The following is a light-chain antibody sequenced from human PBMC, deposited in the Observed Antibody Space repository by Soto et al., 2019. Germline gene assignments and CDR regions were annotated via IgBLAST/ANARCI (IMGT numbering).Light chain of an antibody. J-gene: IGLJ1*01. CDR2: DDS. CDR1: NIGSKS. V-gene: IGLV3-21*02. CDR3: QVWDSSSDPYV. Sequence: ERAHPPSVSLAPGHTARITCGGNNIGSKSVHWYQQKPGQAPVLVVYDDSDRPSGIPERFSGSNSGNTATLTISRVDAGDEADYYCQVWDSSSDPYVFGTGTKVTVL.